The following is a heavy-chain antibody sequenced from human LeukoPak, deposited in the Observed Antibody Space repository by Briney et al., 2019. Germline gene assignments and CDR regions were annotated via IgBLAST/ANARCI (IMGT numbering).Heavy chain of an antibody. CDR1: GFTFSTYA. Sequence: GGSLRLSCAASGFTFSTYAMRWVRQAPGKGLEWVSSISGSDGSTYYADSVKGRFTISRDNAKNSLYLQMNSLRAEDTAVYYCARNGPRIGYWGQGTLVTVSS. V-gene: IGHV3-23*01. CDR2: ISGSDGST. CDR3: ARNGPRIGY. J-gene: IGHJ4*02. D-gene: IGHD2-8*01.